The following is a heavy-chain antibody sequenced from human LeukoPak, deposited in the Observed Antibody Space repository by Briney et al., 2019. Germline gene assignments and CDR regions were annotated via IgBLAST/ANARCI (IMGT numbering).Heavy chain of an antibody. CDR1: GFTFSSYG. CDR2: ISYDGSNK. V-gene: IGHV3-30*03. D-gene: IGHD3-3*01. CDR3: AIPYDEVRQDDVFDI. J-gene: IGHJ3*02. Sequence: GGSLRLSCAASGFTFSSYGMHWVRQAPGQGLEWVAGISYDGSNKNYADSVKGRFTISRNNSKNTLYLQMNSLRAEDTAVYYCAIPYDEVRQDDVFDIWGQGTMVTVSS.